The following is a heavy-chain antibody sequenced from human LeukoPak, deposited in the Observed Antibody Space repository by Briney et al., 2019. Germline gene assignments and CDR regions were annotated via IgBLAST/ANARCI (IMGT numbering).Heavy chain of an antibody. CDR3: AREGYSYGYMAFDI. V-gene: IGHV3-33*01. D-gene: IGHD5-18*01. CDR2: IWYDGSNK. CDR1: GFTFSSYG. J-gene: IGHJ3*02. Sequence: GRSLTLSCAASGFTFSSYGMHWVRQAPGKGLEWVAVIWYDGSNKYYADSVKGRFTISRDNSKNTLYLQMNSLRAEDTAVYYCAREGYSYGYMAFDIWGQGTMVTVSS.